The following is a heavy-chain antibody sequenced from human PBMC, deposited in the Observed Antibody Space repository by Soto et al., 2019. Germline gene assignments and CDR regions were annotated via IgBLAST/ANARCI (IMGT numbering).Heavy chain of an antibody. CDR3: ARDYYDSSGYEPPFDD. V-gene: IGHV3-33*01. J-gene: IGHJ4*02. D-gene: IGHD3-22*01. CDR1: GFTFSSYG. CDR2: IWYDGSNK. Sequence: GGSLRLSCAASGFTFSSYGMHWVRQAPGKGLEWVAVIWYDGSNKYYADSVKGRFTISRDNSKNTLYLQMNSLRAEDTAVYYCARDYYDSSGYEPPFDDWGQGTLVTVSS.